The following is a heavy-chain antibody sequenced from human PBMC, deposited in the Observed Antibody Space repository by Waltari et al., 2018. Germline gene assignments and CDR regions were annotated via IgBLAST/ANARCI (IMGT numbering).Heavy chain of an antibody. CDR3: ARSPYYDSSGYSVIDY. Sequence: QVQLVQSGAEVKKPGASVKVPCKASGYTFTSHDINWLRPATGQGLEWMGWMNPNSGNTGYAQKFQGRVTMTRNTSISTAYMELSSLRSEDTAVYYCARSPYYDSSGYSVIDYWGQGTLVTVSS. CDR1: GYTFTSHD. CDR2: MNPNSGNT. V-gene: IGHV1-8*02. D-gene: IGHD3-22*01. J-gene: IGHJ4*02.